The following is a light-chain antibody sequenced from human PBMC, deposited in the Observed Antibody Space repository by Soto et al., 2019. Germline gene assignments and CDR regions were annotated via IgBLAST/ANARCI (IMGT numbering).Light chain of an antibody. CDR3: QPYNDWIP. Sequence: EIVLTQSPATLSLSQGERATLXCMASRSLSSDYLAWYQQKPGQAPRLLIYGASTRATGIPARFSGSGSGTEFTLTISSLQSDDFAVYSCQPYNDWIPFSQVTLLEIK. CDR2: GAS. CDR1: RSLSSD. J-gene: IGKJ5*01. V-gene: IGKV3-15*01.